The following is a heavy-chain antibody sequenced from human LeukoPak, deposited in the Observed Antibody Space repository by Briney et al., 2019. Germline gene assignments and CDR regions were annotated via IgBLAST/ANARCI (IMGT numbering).Heavy chain of an antibody. CDR3: ARYYYDSSGLGYFDY. CDR2: INHSGST. V-gene: IGHV4-34*01. D-gene: IGHD3-22*01. J-gene: IGHJ4*02. CDR1: GGSFSGYY. Sequence: KPSETLSLTCAVYGGSFSGYYWSWIRQPPGKGLEWIGEINHSGSTNYNPSLKSRVTISVDTSKNQFSLKLSSVTAADTAVYYCARYYYDSSGLGYFDYWGQGTLVTVSS.